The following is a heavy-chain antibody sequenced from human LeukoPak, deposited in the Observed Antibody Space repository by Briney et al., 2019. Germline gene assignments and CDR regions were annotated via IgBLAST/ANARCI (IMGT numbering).Heavy chain of an antibody. CDR3: ARDCSSTSCYHSGYYYYYVDV. D-gene: IGHD2-2*01. Sequence: SETLSLTCTVSGGSISSYYWSWIRQPPGKGLEWIGYIYYSGSTNYNPSLKSRVTISVDTSKNQFSLKLSSVTAADTAVYYCARDCSSTSCYHSGYYYYYVDVWGKGTTVTVSS. J-gene: IGHJ6*03. V-gene: IGHV4-59*01. CDR2: IYYSGST. CDR1: GGSISSYY.